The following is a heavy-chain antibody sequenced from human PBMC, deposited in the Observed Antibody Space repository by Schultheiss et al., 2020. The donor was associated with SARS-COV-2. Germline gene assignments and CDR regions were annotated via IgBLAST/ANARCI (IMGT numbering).Heavy chain of an antibody. CDR3: AREGYSYGWRAFDI. D-gene: IGHD5-18*01. Sequence: GGSLRLSCKGSGFTVSSNYMSWVRQAPGKGLEWVSVIYSGGSTYYADSVKGRFTISRDNSKNTLYLQMNSLRAEDTAVYYCAREGYSYGWRAFDIWGQGTMVTVSS. J-gene: IGHJ3*02. V-gene: IGHV3-53*01. CDR1: GFTVSSNY. CDR2: IYSGGST.